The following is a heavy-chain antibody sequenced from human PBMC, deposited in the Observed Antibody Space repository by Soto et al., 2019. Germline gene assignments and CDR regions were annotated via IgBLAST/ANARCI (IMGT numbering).Heavy chain of an antibody. Sequence: GGSLRLSCSASGFTFSGYVMNWVRQAPGKGLECVSYISGSGGATYYADSVKGRFTISRDNSKNTLYLQMNSLRAEDTAVYYCAKDSAVVVVITNFDYWGQGTLVTVSS. CDR2: ISGSGGAT. D-gene: IGHD3-22*01. V-gene: IGHV3-23*01. J-gene: IGHJ4*02. CDR1: GFTFSGYV. CDR3: AKDSAVVVVITNFDY.